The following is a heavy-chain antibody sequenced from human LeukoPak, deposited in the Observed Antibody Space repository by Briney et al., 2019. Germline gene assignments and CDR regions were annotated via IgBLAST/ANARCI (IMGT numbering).Heavy chain of an antibody. CDR1: GFTFSSYS. V-gene: IGHV3-48*04. D-gene: IGHD3-10*01. CDR3: ARVVAASPYYYGSGSLPFDY. J-gene: IGHJ4*02. Sequence: GGSLRLSCVASGFTFSSYSMNWVRQAPGKGLEWVSYISSSSSTIYYADSVKGRFTISRDNAKNSLYLQMNSLRAEDTAVYYCARVVAASPYYYGSGSLPFDYWGRGTLVTVSS. CDR2: ISSSSSTI.